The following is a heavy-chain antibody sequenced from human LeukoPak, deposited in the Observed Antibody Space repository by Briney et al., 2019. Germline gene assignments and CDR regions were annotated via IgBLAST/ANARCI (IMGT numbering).Heavy chain of an antibody. D-gene: IGHD3-9*01. CDR3: ARAGPYDILDAFDI. V-gene: IGHV1-2*02. CDR1: GYTFTGYY. Sequence: ASVKVSCKASGYTFTGYYMHWVRQAPGQGLEWMGWINPNSGGTNYAQKFQGRVTMTRDTSISTAYMELRSLRSDDTAVYYCARAGPYDILDAFDIWGQGTMVTVSS. J-gene: IGHJ3*02. CDR2: INPNSGGT.